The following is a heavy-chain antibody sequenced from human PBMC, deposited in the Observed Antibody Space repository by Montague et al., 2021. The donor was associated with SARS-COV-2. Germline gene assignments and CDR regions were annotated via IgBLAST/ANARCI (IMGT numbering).Heavy chain of an antibody. CDR1: GFTFSSYW. CDR3: ARVQRTTGTTRLGTYYYYYYGTDV. D-gene: IGHD1-1*01. CDR2: IKQDGSEK. J-gene: IGHJ6*02. V-gene: IGHV3-7*01. Sequence: SLRLSCAASGFTFSSYWISWVRQAPGKGLEWVTNIKQDGSEKYYVDSVKGRFTISRDNAKNSLYLQMNSLRAEDTAVYYCARVQRTTGTTRLGTYYYYYYGTDVWGQGTTVTVSS.